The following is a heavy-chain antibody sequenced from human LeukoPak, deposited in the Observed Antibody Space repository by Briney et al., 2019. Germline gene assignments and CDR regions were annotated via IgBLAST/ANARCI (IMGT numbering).Heavy chain of an antibody. D-gene: IGHD5-12*01. CDR3: ARGLLNIVATDLLDY. J-gene: IGHJ4*02. V-gene: IGHV1-3*01. Sequence: GASVKVSSKASGYTFTSYAMHWVRQAPGQRLEWMGWINAGNGNTKYSQKFQGRVTITRDTSASTAYMELSSLRSEDTAVYYCARGLLNIVATDLLDYWGQGTLVTVSS. CDR1: GYTFTSYA. CDR2: INAGNGNT.